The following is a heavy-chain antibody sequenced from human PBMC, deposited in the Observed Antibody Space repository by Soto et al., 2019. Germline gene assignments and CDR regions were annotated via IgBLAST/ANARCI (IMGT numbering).Heavy chain of an antibody. CDR2: ISGSGGST. V-gene: IGHV3-23*01. CDR1: GFTFSSYA. D-gene: IGHD5-18*01. Sequence: GSLRLSCAASGFTFSSYAMSWVRQAPGKGLEWVSAISGSGGSTYYADSVKGRFTISRDNSKNTLYLQMNSLRAEDTAVYYCAKDRGPRRGYSYGYYYYYGMDVWGQGTTVTVSS. CDR3: AKDRGPRRGYSYGYYYYYGMDV. J-gene: IGHJ6*02.